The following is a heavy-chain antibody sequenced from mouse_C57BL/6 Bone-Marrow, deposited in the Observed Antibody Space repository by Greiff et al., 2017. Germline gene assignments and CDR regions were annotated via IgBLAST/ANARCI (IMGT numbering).Heavy chain of an antibody. J-gene: IGHJ1*03. CDR3: ARHYYGSSRYWYFDV. D-gene: IGHD1-1*01. CDR1: GFTFSSYG. CDR2: ISSGGSYT. Sequence: EVKLEESGGDLVKPGGSLKLSCAASGFTFSSYGMSWVRQTPDKRLEWVATISSGGSYTYYPDSVKGRFTISRDNAKNTLYLQMSSLKSEDTAMYYCARHYYGSSRYWYFDVWGTGTTVTVSS. V-gene: IGHV5-6*02.